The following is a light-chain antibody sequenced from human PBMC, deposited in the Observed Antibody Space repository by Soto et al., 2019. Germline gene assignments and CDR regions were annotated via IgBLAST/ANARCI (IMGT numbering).Light chain of an antibody. J-gene: IGLJ2*01. Sequence: QSVLTQPPSASGTPGQRVTISCSGSSSNIGINTVNWYQHLPGTAPKLLIYSNNQRPSGVPDRFSGSKSGTSASLAISGLQSEDEADYYCAAWDDSLNGVVFGGGTKLTVL. CDR3: AAWDDSLNGVV. CDR1: SSNIGINT. CDR2: SNN. V-gene: IGLV1-44*01.